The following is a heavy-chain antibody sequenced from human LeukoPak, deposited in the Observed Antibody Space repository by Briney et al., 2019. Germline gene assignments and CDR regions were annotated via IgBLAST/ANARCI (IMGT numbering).Heavy chain of an antibody. V-gene: IGHV1-46*01. J-gene: IGHJ4*02. Sequence: ASVKVSCKASGYTFTNYYVHWVRQAPGLGLEWMGIINPSGGTTSYAQKFQGRVTMARDTSTTTVYVELSSLRSEDTAVYYCARRGLAARPSGFDYWGPGTLVTVSS. CDR3: ARRGLAARPSGFDY. D-gene: IGHD6-6*01. CDR1: GYTFTNYY. CDR2: INPSGGTT.